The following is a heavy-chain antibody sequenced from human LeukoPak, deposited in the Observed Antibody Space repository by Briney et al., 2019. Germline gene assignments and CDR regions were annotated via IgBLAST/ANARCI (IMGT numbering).Heavy chain of an antibody. Sequence: GGSLRLSCAASGFTFSCCSMSWVRQAPGKGLEWVANIREDGSEKYHVDSLKGRFTISRDNAKNSLYLQMNSLRAEDTAVYYCARTRPGLYFDYWGQGTVVTVSS. J-gene: IGHJ4*02. CDR3: ARTRPGLYFDY. CDR1: GFTFSCCS. CDR2: IREDGSEK. D-gene: IGHD6-6*01. V-gene: IGHV3-7*01.